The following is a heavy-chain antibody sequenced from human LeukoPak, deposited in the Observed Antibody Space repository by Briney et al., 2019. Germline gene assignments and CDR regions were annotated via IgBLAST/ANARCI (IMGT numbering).Heavy chain of an antibody. V-gene: IGHV3-23*01. CDR1: GFTFSSYA. CDR3: AKDPVEAPPGRAAPGRFDY. J-gene: IGHJ4*02. Sequence: GGSLRLSCAASGFTFSSYAMSWVRQAPGKGLEWDSAISGSGGSTYYADSVKGRFTISRDNSKNTLYLQMNSLRAEDTAVYYCAKDPVEAPPGRAAPGRFDYWGQGTLVTVSS. CDR2: ISGSGGST. D-gene: IGHD6-6*01.